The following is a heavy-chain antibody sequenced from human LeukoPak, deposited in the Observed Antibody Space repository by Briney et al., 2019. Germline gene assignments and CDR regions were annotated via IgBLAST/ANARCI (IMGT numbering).Heavy chain of an antibody. J-gene: IGHJ6*02. Sequence: GGSLGLSCAASGFTFSSYWMSWVRQAPGKGLEWVANIKQDGSEKYYVDSVKGRFTISRDSAQNSLYLQMNSLRAEDTAVYYCARDLRNYDILTGFYYYYGMDVWGQGTTVTVSS. V-gene: IGHV3-7*04. D-gene: IGHD3-9*01. CDR1: GFTFSSYW. CDR3: ARDLRNYDILTGFYYYYGMDV. CDR2: IKQDGSEK.